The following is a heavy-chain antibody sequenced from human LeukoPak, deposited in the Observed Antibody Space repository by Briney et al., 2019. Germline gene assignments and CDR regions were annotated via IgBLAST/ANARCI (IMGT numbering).Heavy chain of an antibody. CDR2: ISAYNGNT. D-gene: IGHD2-2*02. CDR3: ARALRVVVPAAISY. CDR1: GYTFTSYG. J-gene: IGHJ4*02. Sequence: ASVKVSCKASGYTFTSYGISWVRQAPGQGLEWMGWISAYNGNTNYAQKLQGRVTMTTDTSTSTAYMELRSLRSDDTAVYYCARALRVVVPAAISYWGQGTLVTVSS. V-gene: IGHV1-18*01.